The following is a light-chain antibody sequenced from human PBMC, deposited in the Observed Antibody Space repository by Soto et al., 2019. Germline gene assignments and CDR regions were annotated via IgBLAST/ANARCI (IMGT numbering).Light chain of an antibody. CDR3: QELNSYPPN. J-gene: IGKJ4*01. CDR1: QGISSY. V-gene: IGKV1-9*01. Sequence: IQLTQSPCSRAAPVGGRVTITFLASQGISSYLAWYQQKPGKAPKLLIYAASTLQSGVPSRFSGSGSGTDFTLTISSLQPEDFATYYCQELNSYPPNFGGGTKVDIK. CDR2: AAS.